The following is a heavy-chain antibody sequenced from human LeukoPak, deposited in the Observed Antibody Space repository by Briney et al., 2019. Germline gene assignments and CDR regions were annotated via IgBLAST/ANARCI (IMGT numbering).Heavy chain of an antibody. V-gene: IGHV3-23*01. J-gene: IGHJ3*02. Sequence: GGSLRLSCAASGFTFSSYAMSWVRQAPGKGLEWVSAISGSGGSTYYADSVKGRFTISRDNSKNTLYLQMNSLRVEDTAVYYCAKEFAPRNSGYIYGDAFDIWGQGTMVTVSS. CDR3: AKEFAPRNSGYIYGDAFDI. D-gene: IGHD3-22*01. CDR2: ISGSGGST. CDR1: GFTFSSYA.